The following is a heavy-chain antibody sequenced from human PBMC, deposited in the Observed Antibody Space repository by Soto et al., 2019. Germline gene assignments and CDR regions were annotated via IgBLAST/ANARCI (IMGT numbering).Heavy chain of an antibody. CDR2: IIAMFGTA. CDR3: AKVSYVVTYGMDV. Sequence: SVKVSCKASGGTLTISSHGISWVRQAPGQGLEWMGGIIAMFGTANYAQKFQGRVTITADESTSTAYMELSSLRSEDTAVYYCAKVSYVVTYGMDVWGQGTTVTVSS. CDR1: GGTLTISSHG. V-gene: IGHV1-69*13. D-gene: IGHD3-16*01. J-gene: IGHJ6*02.